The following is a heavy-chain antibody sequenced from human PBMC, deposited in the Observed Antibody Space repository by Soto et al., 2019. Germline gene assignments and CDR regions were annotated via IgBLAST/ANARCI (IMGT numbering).Heavy chain of an antibody. CDR1: GVSIDSSYW. V-gene: IGHV4-4*02. J-gene: IGHJ4*02. Sequence: QVQLQESGPGLVKPSGTLSLKPSGTLSLTCDVSGVSIDSSYWWGCVRQPPGRDLEWLGDMSHGGSPNCSPALKSRVTRLLDKFKTQFSMSLCFVTAADTATYYCARSFGWYEVDSWGQGILVPVSS. D-gene: IGHD6-19*01. CDR3: ARSFGWYEVDS. CDR2: MSHGGSP.